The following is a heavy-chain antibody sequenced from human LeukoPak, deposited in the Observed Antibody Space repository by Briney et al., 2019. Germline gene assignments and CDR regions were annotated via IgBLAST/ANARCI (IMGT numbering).Heavy chain of an antibody. D-gene: IGHD6-13*01. V-gene: IGHV4-4*07. CDR2: IYTSGST. CDR3: ARGHMAAAGRRGYYFDY. CDR1: GGSISSYY. J-gene: IGHJ4*02. Sequence: SETLSLTCTVSGGSISSYYWSWIRQPAGKGLEWIGRIYTSGSTNYNPSLKSRVTMSVDTSKNQFSLKLSSLTAADTAVYYCARGHMAAAGRRGYYFDYWGQGTLVTVSS.